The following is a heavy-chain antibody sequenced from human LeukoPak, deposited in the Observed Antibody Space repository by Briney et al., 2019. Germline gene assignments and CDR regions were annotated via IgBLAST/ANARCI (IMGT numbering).Heavy chain of an antibody. Sequence: GGSLRLSCAASGFTFSSYNMNWVRQAPGKGLEWVSYISSSSSTIYYADSAKGRFTISRDNAKNSLYLQTNSLRAEDTAVYYCARSGSYRLDYWGQGTLVTVSS. CDR3: ARSGSYRLDY. V-gene: IGHV3-48*01. CDR2: ISSSSSTI. CDR1: GFTFSSYN. J-gene: IGHJ4*02. D-gene: IGHD1-26*01.